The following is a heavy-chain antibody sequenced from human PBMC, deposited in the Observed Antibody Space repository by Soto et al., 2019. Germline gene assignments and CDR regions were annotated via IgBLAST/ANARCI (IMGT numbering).Heavy chain of an antibody. D-gene: IGHD3-10*01. CDR3: ARVDAGVLYGSGSYYNWAIDY. V-gene: IGHV4-30-4*01. Sequence: QVQLQESGPGLVKPSQTLSLTCTVSGGSISSGDYYWSWIRQPPGKGLEWIGYIYYSGSTYYNPSLKSRVTISVDTSKNQFSLKLSSVTAADTAVYYCARVDAGVLYGSGSYYNWAIDYWGQGTLVTVSS. CDR2: IYYSGST. J-gene: IGHJ4*02. CDR1: GGSISSGDYY.